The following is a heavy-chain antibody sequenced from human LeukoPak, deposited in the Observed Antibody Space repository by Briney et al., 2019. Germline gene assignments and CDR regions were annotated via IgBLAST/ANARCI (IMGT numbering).Heavy chain of an antibody. D-gene: IGHD1-26*01. J-gene: IGHJ4*02. CDR1: GFTFSSYA. CDR2: ISGSDGST. V-gene: IGHV3-23*01. CDR3: ARDGVGVVGATKQAAFDY. Sequence: GGSLRLSCAASGFTFSSYAMSWDRQAPGKGLEWVSAISGSDGSTYYADSVKGRFTISRDNSKNTLYLQMNSLRAEDTAVYYCARDGVGVVGATKQAAFDYWGQGTLVTVSS.